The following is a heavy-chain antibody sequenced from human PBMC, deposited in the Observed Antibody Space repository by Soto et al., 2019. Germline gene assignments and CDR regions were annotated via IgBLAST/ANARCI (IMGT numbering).Heavy chain of an antibody. D-gene: IGHD3-3*01. CDR3: ARDGGPNYDFWSGYYNVAWFDP. CDR1: EFTFISYW. CDR2: INSDGSST. J-gene: IGHJ5*02. Sequence: GGSLSLSCGASEFTFISYWMHWVRQAPGQGLVWVSRINSDGSSTSYADSVKGRFTISRDNAKNTLYLQMNSLRAEDTAVYYCARDGGPNYDFWSGYYNVAWFDPWGQGTLVTVSS. V-gene: IGHV3-74*01.